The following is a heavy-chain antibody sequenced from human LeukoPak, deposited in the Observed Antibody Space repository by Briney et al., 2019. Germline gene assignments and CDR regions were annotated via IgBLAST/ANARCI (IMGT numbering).Heavy chain of an antibody. CDR2: IYYSGST. CDR1: GGSISSYY. CDR3: ARDLSGYSLRYFDY. J-gene: IGHJ4*02. D-gene: IGHD3-22*01. V-gene: IGHV4-59*12. Sequence: PSETLSLTCTVSGGSISSYYWSWIRQPPGKGLEWIGYIYYSGSTNYNPSLKSRVTISVDASKNQFSLKLSSVTAADTAVYYCARDLSGYSLRYFDYWGQGTLVTVSS.